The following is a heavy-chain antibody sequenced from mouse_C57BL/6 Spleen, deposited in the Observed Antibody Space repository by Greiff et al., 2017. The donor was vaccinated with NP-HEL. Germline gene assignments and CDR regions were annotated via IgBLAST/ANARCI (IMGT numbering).Heavy chain of an antibody. CDR1: GFTFSSYA. D-gene: IGHD1-1*02. Sequence: EVQLVESGGGLVKPGGSLKLSCAASGFTFSSYAMSWVRQTPEKRLEWVATISDGGSYTYYPDNVKGRFTISRDNAKNNLYLQMSHLKSEDTAMYHCASRWYAMDYWGQGTSVTVSS. J-gene: IGHJ4*01. V-gene: IGHV5-4*01. CDR3: ASRWYAMDY. CDR2: ISDGGSYT.